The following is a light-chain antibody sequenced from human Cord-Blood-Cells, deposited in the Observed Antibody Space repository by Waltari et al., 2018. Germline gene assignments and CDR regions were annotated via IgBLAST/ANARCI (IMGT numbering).Light chain of an antibody. CDR3: EKDNNWPIT. CDR2: GAS. V-gene: IGKV3-15*01. CDR1: QSVSSH. J-gene: IGKJ4*01. Sequence: ELVMTQSPATLSVSPGERATLSCRARQSVSSHLAWYQQKPGQAPRLLIYGASTRATGIPARFSGSGCGEEFTRSNSRMQSEDVAVYCCEKDNNWPITFGGGTKVEIK.